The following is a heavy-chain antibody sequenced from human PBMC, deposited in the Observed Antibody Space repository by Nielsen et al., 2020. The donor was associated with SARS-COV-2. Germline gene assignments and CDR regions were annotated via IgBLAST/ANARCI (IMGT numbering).Heavy chain of an antibody. CDR2: ISSSSSTI. CDR3: ARDPPKYSSSSEGDFDY. J-gene: IGHJ4*02. V-gene: IGHV3-48*02. Sequence: GGSLRLSCAASGFTFRSYSMNWVRQAPGKGLEWVSYISSSSSTIYYADSVKGRFTISRDNAKNSLYLQMNSLRDEDTAVYYCARDPPKYSSSSEGDFDYWGQGTLVTVSS. D-gene: IGHD6-6*01. CDR1: GFTFRSYS.